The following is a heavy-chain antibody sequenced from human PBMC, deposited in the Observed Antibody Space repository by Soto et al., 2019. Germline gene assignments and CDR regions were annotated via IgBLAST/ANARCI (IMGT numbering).Heavy chain of an antibody. Sequence: ASVKVSCKASGYTFTDSYIHWVRQAPGQGLEWMGWINPNSGGTNYAQRFQDRVTMTRDTSISTVYMDLRRLRSDDTAAYYCARAVSSLLYFLDYWGQGTLVTVSS. V-gene: IGHV1-2*02. D-gene: IGHD3-10*01. CDR2: INPNSGGT. CDR3: ARAVSSLLYFLDY. J-gene: IGHJ4*02. CDR1: GYTFTDSY.